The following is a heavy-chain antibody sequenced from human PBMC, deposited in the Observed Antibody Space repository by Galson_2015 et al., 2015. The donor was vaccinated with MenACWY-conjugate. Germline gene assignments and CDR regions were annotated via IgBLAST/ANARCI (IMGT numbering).Heavy chain of an antibody. Sequence: SLRLSCAASGFTFSTYWMNWFRQAPGKGLEWVANIKQDGGEKYYVDSVKGRFTISRDNAKNSLHLQMNSLRAEDTAVYYCVRDVFRCSSSWYDPDAFDNCGQGTMVTVSS. V-gene: IGHV3-7*01. CDR2: IKQDGGEK. J-gene: IGHJ3*02. CDR1: GFTFSTYW. D-gene: IGHD6-13*01. CDR3: VRDVFRCSSSWYDPDAFDN.